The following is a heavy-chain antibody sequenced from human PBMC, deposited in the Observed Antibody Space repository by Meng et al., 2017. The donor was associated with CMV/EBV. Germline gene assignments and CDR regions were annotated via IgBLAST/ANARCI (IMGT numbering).Heavy chain of an antibody. D-gene: IGHD3-3*01. J-gene: IGHJ4*02. Sequence: LSLTCAASGFTFSSYEMNRVRQAPGKGLEWVANIKQDGSEKYYVDSVKGRFTISRDNAKNSLYLQMNSLRAEDTAVYYCARDRGYYDFWSGYPPYFDYWGQGTLVTVSS. CDR2: IKQDGSEK. CDR3: ARDRGYYDFWSGYPPYFDY. CDR1: GFTFSSYE. V-gene: IGHV3-7*01.